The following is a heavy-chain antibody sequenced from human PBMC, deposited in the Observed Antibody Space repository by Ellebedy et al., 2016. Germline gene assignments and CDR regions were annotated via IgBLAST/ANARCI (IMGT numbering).Heavy chain of an antibody. D-gene: IGHD6-19*01. J-gene: IGHJ5*02. V-gene: IGHV4-4*07. CDR1: GGSISSYY. CDR2: IYTSGST. Sequence: GSLRLXXTVSGGSISSYYWSWIRQPAGKGLEWIGRIYTSGSTNYNPSLKSRVTMSVDTSKNQFSLKLSSVTAADTAVYYCARGRIAVAGTRWFDPWGQGTLVTVSS. CDR3: ARGRIAVAGTRWFDP.